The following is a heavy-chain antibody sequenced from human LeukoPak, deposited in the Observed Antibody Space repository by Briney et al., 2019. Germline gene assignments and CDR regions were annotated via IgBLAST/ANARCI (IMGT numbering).Heavy chain of an antibody. V-gene: IGHV3-53*01. CDR3: ARGRIAAPGTLDY. J-gene: IGHJ4*02. CDR1: GFNVSSNY. D-gene: IGHD6-13*01. CDR2: IYSGGST. Sequence: GGSLRLSCAASGFNVSSNYMSWVRQAPGKGLEWVSLIYSGGSTYYADSVKGRFTISRDNSKNTLYLQMNSPRAEDTAVYYCARGRIAAPGTLDYWGQGTLVTVSS.